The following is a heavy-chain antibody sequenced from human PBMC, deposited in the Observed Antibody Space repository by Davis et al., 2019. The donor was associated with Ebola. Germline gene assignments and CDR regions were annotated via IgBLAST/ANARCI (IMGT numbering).Heavy chain of an antibody. D-gene: IGHD6-19*01. V-gene: IGHV3-30*04. CDR3: ARAVPGKEDFDY. Sequence: GESLKISCATSGFHFSNHAMPCVCPTPDKGMEWVAGASHDGTTTYYEASVKGRFTISRDNSKNTLYLQLNRLRTEDTAVYFCARAVPGKEDFDYWGQGTLVTVSS. CDR2: ASHDGTTT. J-gene: IGHJ4*02. CDR1: GFHFSNHA.